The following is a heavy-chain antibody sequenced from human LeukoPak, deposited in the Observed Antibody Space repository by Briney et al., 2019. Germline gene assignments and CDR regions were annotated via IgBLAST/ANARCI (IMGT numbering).Heavy chain of an antibody. Sequence: SGPTLVNPTQALTLTCTFSGFSLSTRGVGVGWIRQPPGKALEWLALIYWDDDKRYSPSLKSRLTITKDTSKNQVVLTMTNMDPVDTATYYCAHRRLQFEYSSGRAFDYWGQGTLVTVSS. CDR1: GFSLSTRGVG. CDR2: IYWDDDK. CDR3: AHRRLQFEYSSGRAFDY. D-gene: IGHD6-19*01. V-gene: IGHV2-5*02. J-gene: IGHJ4*02.